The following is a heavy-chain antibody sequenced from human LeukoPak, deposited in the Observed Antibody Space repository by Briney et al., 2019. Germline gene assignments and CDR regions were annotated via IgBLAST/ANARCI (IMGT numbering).Heavy chain of an antibody. CDR2: LSGSGTNT. CDR1: GFTFSTLP. Sequence: GGSLRLSCAASGFTFSTLPMSWVRQAPGKGLDWVSTLSGSGTNTYYADSVKGRFTISRDNSENTLYLQMNSLRADDTAVYYCAKDMGLVLSTVAPFDNWGQGTLVTVSS. D-gene: IGHD4/OR15-4a*01. J-gene: IGHJ4*02. V-gene: IGHV3-23*01. CDR3: AKDMGLVLSTVAPFDN.